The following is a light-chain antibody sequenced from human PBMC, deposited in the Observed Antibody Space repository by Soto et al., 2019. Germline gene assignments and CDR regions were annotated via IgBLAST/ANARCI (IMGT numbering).Light chain of an antibody. V-gene: IGLV1-44*01. CDR3: AAWDDSLRAVV. Sequence: QPVLTQSPSASATPGQRVTISCSGSRSNIGTYPVHWYQQLPGTAPTLLIFRNHQRPSGVPDRFSGSKSGTSASLAISGPQSEYEADYYCAAWDDSLRAVVFGGGTKLTVL. CDR2: RNH. CDR1: RSNIGTYP. J-gene: IGLJ2*01.